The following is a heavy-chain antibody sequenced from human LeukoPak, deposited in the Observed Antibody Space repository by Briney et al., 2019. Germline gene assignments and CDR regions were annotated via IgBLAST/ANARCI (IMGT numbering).Heavy chain of an antibody. D-gene: IGHD2-2*01. J-gene: IGHJ4*02. CDR2: IIPIFGTA. CDR3: AREGYCSSTSCYDY. V-gene: IGHV1-69*13. CDR1: GGTFSSYA. Sequence: GASVKVSCKASGGTFSSYAISWVRQAPGQGLKWMGGIIPIFGTANYAQKFQGRVTITADESTSTAYMELSSLRSEDTAVYYCAREGYCSSTSCYDYWGQGTLVTVSS.